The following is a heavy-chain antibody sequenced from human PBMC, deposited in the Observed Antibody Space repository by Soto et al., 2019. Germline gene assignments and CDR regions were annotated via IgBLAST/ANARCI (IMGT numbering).Heavy chain of an antibody. D-gene: IGHD3-22*01. CDR2: IYWDDDR. V-gene: IGHV2-5*02. Sequence: SGPTLVNPTQTLTLTCTFSGFSLYTSGVGVGWIRQPPGKALEWLAIIYWDDDRRYNLSLKSRLTITKDTSKNQVILTMTNMDPVDTATYYCARNGDSSDYRGWFDPWGQGTLVTVSS. J-gene: IGHJ5*02. CDR1: GFSLYTSGVG. CDR3: ARNGDSSDYRGWFDP.